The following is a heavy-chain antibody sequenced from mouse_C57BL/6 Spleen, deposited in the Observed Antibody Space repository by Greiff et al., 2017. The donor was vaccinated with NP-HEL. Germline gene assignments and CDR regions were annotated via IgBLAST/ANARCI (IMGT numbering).Heavy chain of an antibody. CDR2: IDPSDSYT. CDR3: ARGNYNYAMDY. Sequence: VQLQQPGAELVRPGTSVKLSCKASGYTFTSYWMHWVKQRPGQGLEWIGVIDPSDSYTNYNQKFKGKATLTVDTSSSTAYMQLSSLTSEDSAVYYCARGNYNYAMDYWGQGTSVTVSS. V-gene: IGHV1-59*01. D-gene: IGHD2-1*01. J-gene: IGHJ4*01. CDR1: GYTFTSYW.